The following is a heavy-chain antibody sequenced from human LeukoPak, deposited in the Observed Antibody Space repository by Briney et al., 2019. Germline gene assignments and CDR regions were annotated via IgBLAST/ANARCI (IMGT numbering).Heavy chain of an antibody. V-gene: IGHV3-21*01. J-gene: IGHJ2*01. D-gene: IGHD3-16*01. Sequence: PGGSLRPSCAASGFAFSSYSMNWVRQAPGKGLEWVSSISSSSSYIYYADSVKGRFTISRDNAKNSLYLQMNSLRAEDTAVYYCARGDSPLGWYFDLWGRGTLVTVSS. CDR1: GFAFSSYS. CDR2: ISSSSSYI. CDR3: ARGDSPLGWYFDL.